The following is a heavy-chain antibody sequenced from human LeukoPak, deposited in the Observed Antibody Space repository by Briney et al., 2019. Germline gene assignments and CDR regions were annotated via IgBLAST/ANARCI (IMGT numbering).Heavy chain of an antibody. CDR3: ATARRYSSGWYRDY. J-gene: IGHJ4*02. CDR2: INHSGST. D-gene: IGHD6-19*01. CDR1: GGSFSGYY. Sequence: PSETLSLTCAVYGGSFSGYYWSWIRQPPGKGLEWIGEINHSGSTNYNPSLKSRVTISVDTSKNQFSLKLSSVTAADTAVYYCATARRYSSGWYRDYWGQGTPVTVSS. V-gene: IGHV4-34*01.